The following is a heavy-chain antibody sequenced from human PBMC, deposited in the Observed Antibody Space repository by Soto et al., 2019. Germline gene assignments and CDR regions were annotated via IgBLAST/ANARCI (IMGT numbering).Heavy chain of an antibody. V-gene: IGHV4-4*07. J-gene: IGHJ3*02. CDR3: ATDSSGYYAKGSFDI. D-gene: IGHD3-22*01. CDR2: IYSRGTT. Sequence: LSLTFTVSGASINTFYWTWIRQSAGRGLEWIGRIYSRGTTNYNPSLKSRVTMSVEKSNNQFSLKLSSVSAADTAVYFCATDSSGYYAKGSFDIWGQGTMVTVSS. CDR1: GASINTFY.